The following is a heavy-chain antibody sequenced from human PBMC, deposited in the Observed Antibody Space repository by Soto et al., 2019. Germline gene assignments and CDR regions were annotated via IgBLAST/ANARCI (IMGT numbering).Heavy chain of an antibody. CDR1: GFTISTYA. V-gene: IGHV3-23*01. J-gene: IGHJ5*02. D-gene: IGHD4-17*01. CDR2: SSGSGHIT. Sequence: EVQLLESGGGLVQPGGSLRLSCAASGFTISTYAMSWVRQAPGKGLERVSGSSGSGHITYYADSVKGRFTISRDISKNTLYLKMSSLRAEDTAVYHCAKSLRTTVTTGFWFDPWGQGTLVTVSS. CDR3: AKSLRTTVTTGFWFDP.